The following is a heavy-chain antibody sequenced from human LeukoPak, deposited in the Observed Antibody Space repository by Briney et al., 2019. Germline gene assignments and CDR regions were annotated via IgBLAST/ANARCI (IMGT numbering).Heavy chain of an antibody. Sequence: GGSLRLSCAASGFTFSSYAMSWVRQAPGKGLEWVSAISGSGGSTYYADSVKGRFTISRDNSKNTLYLQMNSLRAEDTAVYYCAKDSYYDFWSGAEQNWFDPWGQGTLVTVSS. J-gene: IGHJ5*02. CDR2: ISGSGGST. D-gene: IGHD3-3*01. V-gene: IGHV3-23*01. CDR1: GFTFSSYA. CDR3: AKDSYYDFWSGAEQNWFDP.